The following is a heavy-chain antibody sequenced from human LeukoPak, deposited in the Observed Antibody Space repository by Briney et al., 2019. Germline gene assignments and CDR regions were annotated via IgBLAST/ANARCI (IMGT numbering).Heavy chain of an antibody. CDR3: ARDGGSIAARHPPDY. V-gene: IGHV1-46*01. J-gene: IGHJ4*02. D-gene: IGHD6-6*01. CDR2: INPSGGST. CDR1: GYTFTIYY. Sequence: ASVKVSFKASGYTFTIYYMHWVRQAPGQGLEWMGIINPSGGSTSYAQKFQGRVTMTRDMSTSTVYMELSSLRSEDTAVYYCARDGGSIAARHPPDYWGQGTLVTVSS.